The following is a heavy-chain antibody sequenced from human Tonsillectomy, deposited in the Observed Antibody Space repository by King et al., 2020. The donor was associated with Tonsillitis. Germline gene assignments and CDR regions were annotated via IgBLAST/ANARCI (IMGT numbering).Heavy chain of an antibody. D-gene: IGHD4-17*01. Sequence: TLQESGPTLVKPTQTLTLTCTFSGFSLSTSGVGVGWIRQPPGQALEWLALIYWNDDKRYSPSLKSRLTITKDTSKNQVVLTMTNMDPVDTATYYCAHIFRRCYYFDSWGQGTLVTVSS. CDR1: GFSLSTSGVG. V-gene: IGHV2-5*01. CDR3: AHIFRRCYYFDS. J-gene: IGHJ4*02. CDR2: IYWNDDK.